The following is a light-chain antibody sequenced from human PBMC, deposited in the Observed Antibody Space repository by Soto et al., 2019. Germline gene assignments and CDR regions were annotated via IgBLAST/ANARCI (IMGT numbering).Light chain of an antibody. CDR3: AAWDDTLNDLL. V-gene: IGLV1-47*02. CDR2: GNS. Sequence: QSVLTQPPSASATPGQWVTISCSGSNSNIGSNYVFWFQHLWNPQLPGTAPKLLIYGNSQGPSGVPDRFSASKSGTSASLAISGLRSEDEADYHCAAWDDTLNDLLFGGGTKLTVL. J-gene: IGLJ2*01. CDR1: NSNIGSNY.